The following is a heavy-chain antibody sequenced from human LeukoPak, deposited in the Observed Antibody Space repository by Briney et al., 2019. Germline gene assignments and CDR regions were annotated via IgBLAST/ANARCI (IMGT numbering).Heavy chain of an antibody. V-gene: IGHV4-30-4*01. Sequence: SETLSLTCTVSGGSISSYYWSWIRQPPGKGLEWIGYIYYSGSTYYNPSLKSRVTISVDTSKNQFSLKLSSVTAADTAVYYCATTMVRGVIQEIDYWGQGTLVTVSS. CDR1: GGSISSYY. J-gene: IGHJ4*02. D-gene: IGHD3-10*01. CDR3: ATTMVRGVIQEIDY. CDR2: IYYSGST.